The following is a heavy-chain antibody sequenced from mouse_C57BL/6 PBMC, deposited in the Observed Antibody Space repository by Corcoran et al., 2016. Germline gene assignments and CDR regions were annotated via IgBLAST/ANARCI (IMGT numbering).Heavy chain of an antibody. D-gene: IGHD1-1*01. V-gene: IGHV1-26*01. Sequence: EVQLQQSGPELVKPGASVKISCKASGYTFTDYYMNWVKQSHGKSLEWIGDINPNNGGTSYNQKFKVKATLTVDKSSSTAYMELRSLTFEDSAVYYCERDYYVSSYGFDYWGQGTTLTVSS. J-gene: IGHJ2*01. CDR3: ERDYYVSSYGFDY. CDR1: GYTFTDYY. CDR2: INPNNGGT.